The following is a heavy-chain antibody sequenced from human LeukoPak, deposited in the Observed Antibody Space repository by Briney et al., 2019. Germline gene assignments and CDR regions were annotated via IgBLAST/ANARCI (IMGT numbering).Heavy chain of an antibody. CDR1: GFTFSTYA. D-gene: IGHD1-26*01. Sequence: GSLRLSCAASGFTFSTYAMHWVRQAPGKGLEWVAVISYDGRDKKYADSVKGRFSISRDNPKNTLYLQMDSLRSEDTAMYYCAKDSGNFANYYFDHWGQGTLVTVSS. J-gene: IGHJ4*02. CDR2: ISYDGRDK. CDR3: AKDSGNFANYYFDH. V-gene: IGHV3-30*04.